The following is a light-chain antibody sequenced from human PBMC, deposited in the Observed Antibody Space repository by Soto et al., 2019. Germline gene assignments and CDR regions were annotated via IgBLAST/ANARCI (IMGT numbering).Light chain of an antibody. V-gene: IGKV3-20*01. CDR3: QQYNIWWT. CDR2: GAS. Sequence: EILLTQSPGTLSLSPWEIATLSCRASQSVSSSYLAWYQQKPGQAPRLLIYGASSRATGIPARLSGSGSGTEFTLTISSMQSEDFAVYYCQQYNIWWTFAHGTKVDIK. CDR1: QSVSSSY. J-gene: IGKJ1*01.